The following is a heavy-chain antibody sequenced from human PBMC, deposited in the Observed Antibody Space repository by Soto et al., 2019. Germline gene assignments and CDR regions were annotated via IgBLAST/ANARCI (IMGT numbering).Heavy chain of an antibody. V-gene: IGHV1-69*01. CDR2: IIPIFGTA. CDR3: ARDQYSSSWNGGDYYYYGMDV. CDR1: GGTFSSYA. Sequence: QVQLVQSGAEVKKPGSSVKVSCKASGGTFSSYAISWVRQAPGQGLEWMGGIIPIFGTANYAQKFQGRVTITADESTSTAYMELSSLRSEDTAVYSCARDQYSSSWNGGDYYYYGMDVWGQGTTVTVSS. D-gene: IGHD6-13*01. J-gene: IGHJ6*02.